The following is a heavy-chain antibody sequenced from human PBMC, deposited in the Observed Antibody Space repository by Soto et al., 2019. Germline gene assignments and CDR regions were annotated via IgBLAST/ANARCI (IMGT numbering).Heavy chain of an antibody. J-gene: IGHJ4*02. CDR1: GFSLSTSGVG. CDR3: AHGGVTRQQLVSGFGY. V-gene: IGHV2-5*02. D-gene: IGHD6-13*01. Sequence: GSGPTLVNPTQTLTLTCTFSGFSLSTSGVGVGWIRQPPGKALEWLALIYWDDDKRYSPSLKSRLTITKDTSKNQVVLTMTNMDPVVTATFYAAHGGVTRQQLVSGFGYWGQVTLVTVAS. CDR2: IYWDDDK.